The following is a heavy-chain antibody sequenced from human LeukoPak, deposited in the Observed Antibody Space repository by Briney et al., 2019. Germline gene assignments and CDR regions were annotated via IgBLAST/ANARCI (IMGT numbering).Heavy chain of an antibody. CDR3: TTDYDILTGYYSYDY. CDR2: IKSKTDGGTT. CDR1: GFTFSNAW. D-gene: IGHD3-9*01. J-gene: IGHJ4*02. V-gene: IGHV3-15*01. Sequence: GGSLRLSCAASGFTFSNAWMSWVRQAPGKGLEWVGRIKSKTDGGTTDYAAPVKGRFTISRDDSKNTLYLQMNSLKTEDTAVYYRTTDYDILTGYYSYDYWGQGTLVTVSS.